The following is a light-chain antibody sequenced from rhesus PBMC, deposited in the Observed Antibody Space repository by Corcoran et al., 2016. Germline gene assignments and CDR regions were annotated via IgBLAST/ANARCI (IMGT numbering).Light chain of an antibody. J-gene: IGKJ2*01. V-gene: IGKV1-22*01. CDR1: QGVSDW. CDR2: KAS. Sequence: DIQMTQSPSFLSASVGDTVTITCRASQGVSDWLAWYQQKPGKAPNLLIYKASSLQSGAPSRFSGTGSRTDFTLTIRSLHSADFATYYCQQYNSRPHTFGQGTKVEIK. CDR3: QQYNSRPHT.